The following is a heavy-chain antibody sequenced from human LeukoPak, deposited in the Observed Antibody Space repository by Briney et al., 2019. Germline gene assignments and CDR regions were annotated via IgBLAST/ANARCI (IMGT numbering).Heavy chain of an antibody. D-gene: IGHD1-26*01. Sequence: PGGSLRLSCAASGFTFISYWMSWVRQAPGKGLEWVANIKPEGKEKFYVDSVKGRFTISRDNANNSVFLQMNSLTAEDTAVHYCARDGIDYWGQGTLVTVSS. V-gene: IGHV3-7*04. CDR1: GFTFISYW. CDR3: ARDGIDY. CDR2: IKPEGKEK. J-gene: IGHJ4*02.